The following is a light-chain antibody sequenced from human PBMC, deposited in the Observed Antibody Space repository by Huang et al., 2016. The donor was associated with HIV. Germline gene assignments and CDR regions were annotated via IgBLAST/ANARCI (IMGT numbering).Light chain of an antibody. V-gene: IGKV1-5*03. CDR2: TAS. CDR3: QQYDSYWT. Sequence: DVQMTQSPSTLSAHVGDRITITCRARHSINNYLAWYQQKAGKAPDLLIYTASTLDSGVPSRFSGSGSGTTFTLTISNLQPDDFATYYCQQYDSYWTFGQGTKVE. J-gene: IGKJ1*01. CDR1: HSINNY.